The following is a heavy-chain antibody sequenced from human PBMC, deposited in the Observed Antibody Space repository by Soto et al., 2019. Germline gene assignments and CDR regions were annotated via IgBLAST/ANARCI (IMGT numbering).Heavy chain of an antibody. CDR1: GGSISSSNW. CDR3: ERVQLLMVRGPTARFDT. CDR2: IYHSGST. D-gene: IGHD3-10*01. J-gene: IGHJ5*02. Sequence: SETLSLTCAVSGGSISSSNWWSWVRQPPGKGLEWIGEIYHSGSTNYNPSLKSRATISVDKSKNQFSLKLSSVTAADTAVYYCERVQLLMVRGPTARFDTWGQGTLVTVSS. V-gene: IGHV4-4*02.